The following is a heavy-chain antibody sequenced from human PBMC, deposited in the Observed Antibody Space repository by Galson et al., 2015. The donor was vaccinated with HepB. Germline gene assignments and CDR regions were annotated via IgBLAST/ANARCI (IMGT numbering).Heavy chain of an antibody. CDR2: IYYSGST. D-gene: IGHD6-19*01. V-gene: IGHV4-59*08. CDR1: GGSISSYY. Sequence: ETLSLTCTVSGGSISSYYWSWIRQPPGKGLEWIGYIYYSGSTNYNPSLKSRVTISVDTSKNQFSLKLSSVTAADTAVYYCARHREQWSPTNWFDPWGQGTLVTVSS. J-gene: IGHJ5*02. CDR3: ARHREQWSPTNWFDP.